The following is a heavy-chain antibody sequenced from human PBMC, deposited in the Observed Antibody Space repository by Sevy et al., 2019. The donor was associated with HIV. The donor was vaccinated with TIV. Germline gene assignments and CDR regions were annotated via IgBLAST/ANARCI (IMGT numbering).Heavy chain of an antibody. Sequence: GGSLRLSCATSGFAFGDYDMHWVREAPGKGLEWVAGVSWNSGAIDYAASVKGRFTISRDHAKSSLYLQMNSLRAEDTAWYYCAKDINRGCDSINCYTYYYYYYGLDAWGQGTTVTVSS. V-gene: IGHV3-9*01. CDR2: VSWNSGAI. CDR3: AKDINRGCDSINCYTYYYYYYGLDA. J-gene: IGHJ6*02. CDR1: GFAFGDYD. D-gene: IGHD2-2*02.